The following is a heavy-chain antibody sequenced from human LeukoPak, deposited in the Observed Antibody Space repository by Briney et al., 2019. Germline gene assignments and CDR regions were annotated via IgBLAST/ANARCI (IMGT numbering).Heavy chain of an antibody. CDR3: ATPDTAMVLVDY. D-gene: IGHD5-18*01. J-gene: IGHJ4*02. CDR1: GSTFSSYA. Sequence: GGSLRLSCAASGSTFSSYATSWVRQAPGKGLEWVSAISGSGGSTYYADSVKGRFTISRDNSKNTLYLQMNSLRAEDTAVYYCATPDTAMVLVDYWGQGTLVTVSS. V-gene: IGHV3-23*01. CDR2: ISGSGGST.